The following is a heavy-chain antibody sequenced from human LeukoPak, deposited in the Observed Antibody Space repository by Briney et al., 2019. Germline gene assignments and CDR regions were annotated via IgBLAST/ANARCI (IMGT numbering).Heavy chain of an antibody. CDR3: ARDPHGDYDIWYAFDI. Sequence: GGSLRLSCAASGFTFSSYSVNWVRQAPGKGLEWVSYISSSSSTIYYADSVKGRFTISRDNAKNSLYLQMNSLRAEDTAVYYCARDPHGDYDIWYAFDIWGQGTMVTVSS. J-gene: IGHJ3*02. V-gene: IGHV3-48*01. D-gene: IGHD4-17*01. CDR1: GFTFSSYS. CDR2: ISSSSSTI.